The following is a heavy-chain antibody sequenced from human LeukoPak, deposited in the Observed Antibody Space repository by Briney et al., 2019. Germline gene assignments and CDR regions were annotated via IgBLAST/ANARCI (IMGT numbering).Heavy chain of an antibody. Sequence: SGILSLTCTVSGGSVSTIAYYWGWIRQPPGKGLEYLGYIYNGEATYYNPSLKSRVTISVDASKNQFSLRLTSVTAADTAVYYCVRLVGVPPAVDNWGQGTLVTVSS. CDR3: VRLVGVPPAVDN. V-gene: IGHV4-39*01. CDR2: IYNGEAT. D-gene: IGHD2-2*01. J-gene: IGHJ4*02. CDR1: GGSVSTIAYY.